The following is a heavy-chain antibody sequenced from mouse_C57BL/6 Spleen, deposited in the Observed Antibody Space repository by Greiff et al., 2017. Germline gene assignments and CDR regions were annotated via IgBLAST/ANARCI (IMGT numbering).Heavy chain of an antibody. CDR3: AREALSYYGSSYFDY. J-gene: IGHJ2*01. V-gene: IGHV5-16*01. Sequence: EVKLVESEGGLVQPGSSMKLSCTASGFTFSDYYMAWVRQVPEKGLEWVANINYDGSSTYYLDSLKSRFIISRDNAKNILYLQMSSLKSEDTATYYCAREALSYYGSSYFDYWGQGTTLTVSS. D-gene: IGHD1-1*01. CDR1: GFTFSDYY. CDR2: INYDGSST.